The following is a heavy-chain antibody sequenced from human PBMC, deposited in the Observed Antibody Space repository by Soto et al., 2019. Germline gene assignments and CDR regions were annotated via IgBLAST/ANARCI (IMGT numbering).Heavy chain of an antibody. CDR3: ARDCYSSGYYFH. D-gene: IGHD3-22*01. V-gene: IGHV1-18*01. J-gene: IGHJ4*02. CDR2: ISNGNT. Sequence: QVQLVRSGAEVKKPGASVKVSCKTSGYTFTNYGISWVRQAPGQGLERMGWISNGNTNYAQKLQGRVPMTTDTSTRTAYMELRSQRYDDTAVYYCARDCYSSGYYFHWGQGTLVTVSS. CDR1: GYTFTNYG.